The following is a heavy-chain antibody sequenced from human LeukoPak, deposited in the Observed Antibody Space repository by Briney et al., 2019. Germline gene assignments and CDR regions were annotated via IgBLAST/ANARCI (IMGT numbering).Heavy chain of an antibody. CDR1: GGSFSGYY. V-gene: IGHV4-34*01. CDR2: INHSGST. Sequence: SETLSLTCAVYGGSFSGYYWSWIRQPPGKGLEWIGEINHSGSTNYNPSLKSRVTISVDTSKNQFSLTLSSVTAADTAVYYCARDLIRGEYNWFDPWGQGTLVTVSS. J-gene: IGHJ5*02. D-gene: IGHD3-10*01. CDR3: ARDLIRGEYNWFDP.